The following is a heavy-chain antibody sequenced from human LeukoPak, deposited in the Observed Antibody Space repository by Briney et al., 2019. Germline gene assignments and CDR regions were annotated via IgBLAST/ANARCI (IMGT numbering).Heavy chain of an antibody. D-gene: IGHD4-23*01. J-gene: IGHJ3*02. Sequence: GASVKVSCKASGGTFSSYAISWVRQAPGQGLEWMGRIIPILGIANYAQKFQGRVTITADKSTSTAYMELSSLRSEDTAVYYCASPEVVTPDFAFDIWGQGTMVTVSS. V-gene: IGHV1-69*04. CDR1: GGTFSSYA. CDR2: IIPILGIA. CDR3: ASPEVVTPDFAFDI.